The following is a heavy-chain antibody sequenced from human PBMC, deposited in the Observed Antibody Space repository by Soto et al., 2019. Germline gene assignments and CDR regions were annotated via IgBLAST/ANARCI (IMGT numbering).Heavy chain of an antibody. J-gene: IGHJ4*02. CDR2: IYSDGGT. CDR3: ARDPKIDYSRLFDY. D-gene: IGHD4-17*01. V-gene: IGHV3-66*01. Sequence: GGSLRLSCAASGFTVSNNYLSWVRQAPGKGLQWVSLIYSDGGTDYAESVKGRFTISVDTSKNQFSLKLSSVTAADTAVYYCARDPKIDYSRLFDYWGQGTRVTVAS. CDR1: GFTVSNNY.